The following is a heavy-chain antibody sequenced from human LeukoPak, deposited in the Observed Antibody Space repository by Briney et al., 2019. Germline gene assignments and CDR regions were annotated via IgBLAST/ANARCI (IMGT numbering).Heavy chain of an antibody. CDR2: ISSNGGST. J-gene: IGHJ4*02. D-gene: IGHD1-26*01. CDR3: AKGFSGSFDY. V-gene: IGHV3-64*01. Sequence: GGSLRLSCAASGFTFSSYAMHWVRQAPGKGLEYVSAISSNGGSTYYANSVKGRFTISRDNSKNTLYLQMGSLRAEDTAVYYCAKGFSGSFDYWGQGTLVTVSS. CDR1: GFTFSSYA.